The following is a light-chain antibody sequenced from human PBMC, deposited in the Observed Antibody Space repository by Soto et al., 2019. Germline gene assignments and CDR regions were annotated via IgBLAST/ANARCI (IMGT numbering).Light chain of an antibody. CDR3: SSYTSSSTYV. CDR1: SSDVGGYNY. J-gene: IGLJ1*01. CDR2: DVS. Sequence: QSVLTQPHSVSGSPGQSVTISCTGTSSDVGGYNYVSWYQQHPGKAPKLMIYDVSNRPSGVSNRFSGSKSGNTASLTISGLQAEDEADYYCSSYTSSSTYVFGTGTKVTVL. V-gene: IGLV2-14*01.